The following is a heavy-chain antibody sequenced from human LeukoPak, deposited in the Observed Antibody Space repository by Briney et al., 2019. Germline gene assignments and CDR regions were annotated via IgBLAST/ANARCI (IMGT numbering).Heavy chain of an antibody. J-gene: IGHJ4*02. V-gene: IGHV1-24*01. CDR3: ATFDSEWALFDY. CDR2: FDPEDGGT. CDR1: GYTLTELS. D-gene: IGHD1-26*01. Sequence: ASVKVSCKVSGYTLTELSMHWVRQAPGKGLEWMGGFDPEDGGTIYAQKFQGRVTMTEDTSTDTAYMELSSLRSEDTAVYYCATFDSEWALFDYWGQGILVTVSS.